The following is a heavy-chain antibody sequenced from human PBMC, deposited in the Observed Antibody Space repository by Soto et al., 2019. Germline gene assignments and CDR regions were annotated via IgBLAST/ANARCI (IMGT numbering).Heavy chain of an antibody. V-gene: IGHV3-33*01. D-gene: IGHD3-9*01. CDR2: IWYDGSNK. J-gene: IGHJ4*02. CDR3: ARGTGYPIPRAITV. CDR1: GFTFSSYG. Sequence: PGGSLRLSCAASGFTFSSYGMHWVRQAPGKGLEWVAVIWYDGSNKYYADSVKGRFTISRDNSKNTLYLQMNSLRAEDTAVYYCARGTGYPIPRAITVWGQGTLVTVSS.